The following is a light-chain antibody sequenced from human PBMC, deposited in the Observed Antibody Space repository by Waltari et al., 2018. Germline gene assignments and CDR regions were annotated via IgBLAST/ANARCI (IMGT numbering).Light chain of an antibody. V-gene: IGKV1-39*01. J-gene: IGKJ4*01. CDR3: QQSYSTPT. Sequence: DIQMTQSPSSLSSSVGDRVTITCRASQSISSYLNWYHQKPGKAPKLLTYAASSLQSGVPSRFSGSGSGTDFTLTISSLQPEDFATYYCQQSYSTPTFGGGTKVEIK. CDR1: QSISSY. CDR2: AAS.